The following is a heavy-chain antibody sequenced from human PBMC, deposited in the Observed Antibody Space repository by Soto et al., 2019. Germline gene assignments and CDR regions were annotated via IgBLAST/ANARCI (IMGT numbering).Heavy chain of an antibody. J-gene: IGHJ4*02. D-gene: IGHD3-9*01. V-gene: IGHV4-59*01. Sequence: PXESLSLARSVSGDSITGYYWGWIRQPPGKGLEWIGSIIYSSGSTNYSPSLKSRVTISLDTSKNQFSLKLSSVTAADTAVYYCARGNFYYDSLTAFYPGYYFDYWGQGTRVTVSS. CDR3: ARGNFYYDSLTAFYPGYYFDY. CDR2: IIYSSGST. CDR1: GDSITGYY.